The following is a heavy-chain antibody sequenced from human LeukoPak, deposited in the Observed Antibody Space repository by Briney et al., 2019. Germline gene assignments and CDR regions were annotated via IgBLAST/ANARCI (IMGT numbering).Heavy chain of an antibody. CDR1: GYTFTSYY. CDR2: INPSGGST. CDR3: ASPGDSIRRAAASNAFDI. V-gene: IGHV1-46*01. Sequence: ASVKASCKASGYTFTSYYMYWVRQAPGQGLEWMGIINPSGGSTSYAQKFQGRVTMTRDTSTSTVYMELSSLRSEDTAVYYCASPGDSIRRAAASNAFDIWGQGTMVTVSS. J-gene: IGHJ3*02. D-gene: IGHD3-22*01.